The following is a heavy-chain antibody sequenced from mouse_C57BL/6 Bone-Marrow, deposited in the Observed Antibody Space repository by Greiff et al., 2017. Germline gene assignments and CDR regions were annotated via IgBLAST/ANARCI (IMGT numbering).Heavy chain of an antibody. Sequence: VQLQQSGAELVRPGASVKLSCTASGFNIKDDYMHWVKQRPEQGLEWIGWIDPENGDTEYASKFQGKATITADTSSNTAYLQRSSLTSEDTDVYYRTPKSLVYDGYYPFAYWGQGTLVTVSA. V-gene: IGHV14-4*01. CDR2: IDPENGDT. J-gene: IGHJ3*01. D-gene: IGHD2-3*01. CDR3: TPKSLVYDGYYPFAY. CDR1: GFNIKDDY.